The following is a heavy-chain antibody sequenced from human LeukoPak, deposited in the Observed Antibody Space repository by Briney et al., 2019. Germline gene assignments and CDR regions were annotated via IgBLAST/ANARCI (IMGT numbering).Heavy chain of an antibody. V-gene: IGHV3-74*01. CDR1: GFTFSSYW. Sequence: GGSLRLSCAASGFTFSSYWMHWVRQAPGKGLVWVSRIKSDGRSTSYADSVKGRFTISRDNAKNTLYLQMYSLRAEDTAVYYCARPNAPLGDYYYMDVWGKGTTVTVSS. CDR3: ARPNAPLGDYYYMDV. J-gene: IGHJ6*03. CDR2: IKSDGRST.